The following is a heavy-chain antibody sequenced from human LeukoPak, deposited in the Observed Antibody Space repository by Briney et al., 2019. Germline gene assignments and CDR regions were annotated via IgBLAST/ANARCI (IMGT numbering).Heavy chain of an antibody. Sequence: PGGSLRLSCTASGFPFIEYSMHWVRQAPGKGLEWISYIGIDSGNTKYADPVRGRFSITADKAKNSLYLQMNSLRVEDTAVHYCARDHNYAFDNWGQGTLVSVAS. CDR1: GFPFIEYS. V-gene: IGHV3-48*01. D-gene: IGHD1-1*01. J-gene: IGHJ4*02. CDR3: ARDHNYAFDN. CDR2: IGIDSGNT.